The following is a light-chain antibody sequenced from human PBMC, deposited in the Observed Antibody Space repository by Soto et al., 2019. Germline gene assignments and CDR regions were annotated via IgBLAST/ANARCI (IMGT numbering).Light chain of an antibody. CDR1: QSVSSSY. J-gene: IGKJ5*01. V-gene: IGKV3D-20*02. CDR2: GAS. Sequence: EIVWTQSPGTLSLSPGERATLSCRASQSVSSSYLAWYQQKPGQAPRLLIYGASSRATGIPDRFSGSGSGTDFTLTISSLEPEDSAVYYCQQRHMWPITFGQGTRLEIK. CDR3: QQRHMWPIT.